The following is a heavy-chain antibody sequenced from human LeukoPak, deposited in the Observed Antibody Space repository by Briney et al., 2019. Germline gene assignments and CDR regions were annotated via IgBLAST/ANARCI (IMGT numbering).Heavy chain of an antibody. J-gene: IGHJ4*02. CDR2: IYSGGST. CDR3: ARGPSGYSYGSGFDY. V-gene: IGHV3-66*01. CDR1: GFTVSSNY. D-gene: IGHD5-18*01. Sequence: GGSLRLSCAASGFTVSSNYMSWDRQAPGKGLEWVSIIYSGGSTYYADSVKGRFTISRDNSKNTLYLQMNSLRAEDTAGYYCARGPSGYSYGSGFDYWGQGTLVTVSS.